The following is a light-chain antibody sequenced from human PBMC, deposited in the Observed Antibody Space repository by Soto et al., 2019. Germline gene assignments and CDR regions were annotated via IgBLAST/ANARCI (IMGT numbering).Light chain of an antibody. J-gene: IGLJ2*01. Sequence: QSALTQPPSAYGSPGQSVTISCTGTSSDDGDYKFVSWYQQHPGKAPKLLIYEVSRRPSGVPDRFAGSKSGNTASLTVSGLQAEDEADYYCSSCAGNNNVVFGGGTKVTVL. V-gene: IGLV2-8*01. CDR1: SSDDGDYKF. CDR3: SSCAGNNNVV. CDR2: EVS.